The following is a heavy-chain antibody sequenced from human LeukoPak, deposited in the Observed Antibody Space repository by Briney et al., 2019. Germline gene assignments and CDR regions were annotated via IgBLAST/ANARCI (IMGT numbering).Heavy chain of an antibody. J-gene: IGHJ4*02. D-gene: IGHD3-10*01. V-gene: IGHV4-39*07. Sequence: SETLSLTCTVSGVSISSSNSYWGWIRQPPGKGLEWIGSIYHSGSTNYNPSLKSRVTISVDTSKNQFSLKLSSVTAADTAVYYCARRMVRGVSDYWGQGTLVTVSS. CDR1: GVSISSSNSY. CDR3: ARRMVRGVSDY. CDR2: IYHSGST.